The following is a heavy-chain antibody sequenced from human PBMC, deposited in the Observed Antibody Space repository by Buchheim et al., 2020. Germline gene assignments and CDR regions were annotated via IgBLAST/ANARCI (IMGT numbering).Heavy chain of an antibody. CDR2: IDKDGRRI. D-gene: IGHD3-3*01. J-gene: IGHJ4*02. Sequence: EVHLVEAGGDLVQPGGSPGPSWAAPGFTFSSYWMHWVRQAPGKGLVWVSRIDKDGRRIRYADSVEGRFNIHKDKAKQTKYPQMNSLRVEDTAVYYCAREFRSGSYWGQGTL. CDR1: GFTFSSYW. V-gene: IGHV3-74*01. CDR3: AREFRSGSY.